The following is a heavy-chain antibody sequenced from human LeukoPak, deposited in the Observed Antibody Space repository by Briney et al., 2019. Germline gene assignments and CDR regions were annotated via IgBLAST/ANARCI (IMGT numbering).Heavy chain of an antibody. CDR1: GFTFSSYS. D-gene: IGHD2-2*01. CDR3: ARDSPAATYAFDI. V-gene: IGHV3-7*01. Sequence: GGSLRLSCAASGFTFSSYSMNWVRQAPGKGLEWVANIKQDGSEKDYVDSLKGRFTISRDNAKNSLYLQMNSLRAEDTAIYYCARDSPAATYAFDIWGQGTMVTVSS. CDR2: IKQDGSEK. J-gene: IGHJ3*02.